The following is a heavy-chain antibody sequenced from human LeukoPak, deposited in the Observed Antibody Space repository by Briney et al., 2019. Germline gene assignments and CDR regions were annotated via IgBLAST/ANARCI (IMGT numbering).Heavy chain of an antibody. D-gene: IGHD2-2*01. V-gene: IGHV4-34*09. CDR3: ARETATSTFDY. CDR1: GGSFSGYY. CDR2: INRSGST. Sequence: SETLSLTCAVYGGSFSGYYWSWIRQPPGKGLKWIGEINRSGSTNYNPSLKSRVTISVDTSKNQFSLKLSSVTAADTAVYYCARETATSTFDYWGQGTLVTVSS. J-gene: IGHJ4*02.